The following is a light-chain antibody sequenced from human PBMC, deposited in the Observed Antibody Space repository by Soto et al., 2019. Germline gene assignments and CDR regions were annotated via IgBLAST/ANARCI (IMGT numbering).Light chain of an antibody. Sequence: DIVMTQSPDSLAVSLGERATINCKSSQSVLYSSNNKNYLAWYQQKPGQPPKLLFYWASTRESGVPDRFSGSGSGTDFTLTISSLQAADVAVYYCQQYYGTSWTFGQGTKVEIK. CDR3: QQYYGTSWT. CDR1: QSVLYSSNNKNY. CDR2: WAS. J-gene: IGKJ1*01. V-gene: IGKV4-1*01.